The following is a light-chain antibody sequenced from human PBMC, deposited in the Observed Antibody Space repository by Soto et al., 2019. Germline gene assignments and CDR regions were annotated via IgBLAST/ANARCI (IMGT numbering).Light chain of an antibody. CDR1: SSDVGGYNY. CDR2: EVS. CDR3: SSYTDSRTYV. V-gene: IGLV2-14*01. Sequence: QSALTQPASVSGSPGQSITISCTGASSDVGGYNYVSWYQQHPGKAPKLMIYEVSNRPSGVSSRFSGSKSGNTVSLTISGLQSEDEADYYCSSYTDSRTYVFGTGTKLTVL. J-gene: IGLJ1*01.